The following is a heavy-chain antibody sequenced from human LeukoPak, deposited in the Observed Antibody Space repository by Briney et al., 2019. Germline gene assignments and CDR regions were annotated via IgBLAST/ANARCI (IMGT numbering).Heavy chain of an antibody. Sequence: GGSLRLSCAASGFTFSSYAMSWVRLAPGKGLEWVSAISGSGGSTNYADSVRGRFTISRDNSKDTLYLQMNSLRAEDTAVYYCAKAVVVITTTPLDYWGQGTLVTVSS. J-gene: IGHJ4*02. CDR1: GFTFSSYA. V-gene: IGHV3-23*01. CDR3: AKAVVVITTTPLDY. D-gene: IGHD3-22*01. CDR2: ISGSGGST.